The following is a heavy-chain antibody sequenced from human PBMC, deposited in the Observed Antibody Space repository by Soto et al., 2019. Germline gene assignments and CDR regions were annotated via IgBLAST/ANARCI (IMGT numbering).Heavy chain of an antibody. D-gene: IGHD3-3*01. Sequence: PSETLSLTCAVYGGSVNGYYWNWIRQPPGKGLEWIGEINHTGGTHYNPSLKSRVTVSVDTSKNQFSLRLSSVTAADTAIYYCATRITVFGLLIHPFDPWGQGTQVTVYS. V-gene: IGHV4-34*01. CDR1: GGSVNGYY. J-gene: IGHJ5*02. CDR2: INHTGGT. CDR3: ATRITVFGLLIHPFDP.